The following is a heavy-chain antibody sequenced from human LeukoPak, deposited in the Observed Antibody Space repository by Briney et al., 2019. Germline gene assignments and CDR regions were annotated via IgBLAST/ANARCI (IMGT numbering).Heavy chain of an antibody. CDR3: ARDQEQLGVDY. CDR1: GCTISSGGYY. CDR2: IYYSGST. V-gene: IGHV4-31*03. Sequence: SETLSLTCTVSGCTISSGGYYWSWIRQHPGKGLEWIGYIYYSGSTYYNPSRKSRVTISVDTCKNQFSLKLSSVTAADTAVYYCARDQEQLGVDYWGEGTLGTVSS. J-gene: IGHJ4*02. D-gene: IGHD6-6*01.